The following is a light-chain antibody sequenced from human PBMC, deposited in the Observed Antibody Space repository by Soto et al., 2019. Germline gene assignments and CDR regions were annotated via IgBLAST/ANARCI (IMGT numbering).Light chain of an antibody. J-gene: IGKJ2*01. CDR1: QSVSSN. Sequence: EIVMTQSPATLSVSPCERATLSFRASQSVSSNVAWSQQIPGQTPRLLIYGASTRATGIPVRFSGSGSGTEFTPTISSLQSEDFAVYYCHQYDDGPYTFGQGTKVDIK. CDR2: GAS. CDR3: HQYDDGPYT. V-gene: IGKV3-15*01.